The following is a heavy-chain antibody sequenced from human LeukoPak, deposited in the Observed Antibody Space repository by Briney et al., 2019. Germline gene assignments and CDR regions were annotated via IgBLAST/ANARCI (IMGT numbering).Heavy chain of an antibody. V-gene: IGHV3-23*01. Sequence: GGSLRLSCAASGFTFNNYAMNWVRQAPGKGLEWVSGISGSGGSTYFADSVKGRFTISRDNSKNTLYLQMNSLRAEDTALYYCARSPGAMVRGVISYWGQGTLVTVSS. J-gene: IGHJ4*02. CDR2: ISGSGGST. CDR3: ARSPGAMVRGVISY. D-gene: IGHD3-10*01. CDR1: GFTFNNYA.